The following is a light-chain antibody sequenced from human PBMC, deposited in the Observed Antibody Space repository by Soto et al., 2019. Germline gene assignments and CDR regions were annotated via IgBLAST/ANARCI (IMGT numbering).Light chain of an antibody. CDR3: QQHSSMLS. V-gene: IGKV1-33*01. J-gene: IGKJ4*01. CDR2: DAS. CDR1: HDVGWN. Sequence: DIQMTQSPSSLSASVGDRVTIACHSSHDVGWNLNWFQQKPGEAPKLLIYDASNLERGVSSRFNGSVSGTDFTLTISSLQPEDGSKYYCQQHSSMLSFGGGTEVDLK.